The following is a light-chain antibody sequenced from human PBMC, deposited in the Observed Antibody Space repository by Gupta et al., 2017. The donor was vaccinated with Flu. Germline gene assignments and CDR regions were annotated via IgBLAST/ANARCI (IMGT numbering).Light chain of an antibody. CDR1: QSLVYSDGNIY. V-gene: IGKV2-30*01. CDR2: QVS. Sequence: DVVLTQSPLSLPVTLGQPASISCRSSQSLVYSDGNIYLHWIQQRPGQSPRRLIYQVSHRESGVPDRFSGSGSGTDFTLKISRVEAEDVEIYYCMQGSRWPWAFGQGTKVEIK. CDR3: MQGSRWPWA. J-gene: IGKJ1*01.